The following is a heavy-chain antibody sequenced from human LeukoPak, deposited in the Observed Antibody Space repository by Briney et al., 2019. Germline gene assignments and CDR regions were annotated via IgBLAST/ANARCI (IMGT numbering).Heavy chain of an antibody. Sequence: PGRSLRLSCAASGFTFDDYAMHWVRQAPGKGLEWVSSISSSSSYIYYADSVKGRFTISRDNAKNSLYLQMNSLRAEDTAVYYCARDESYSYGHDYWGQGTLVTVSS. CDR1: GFTFDDYA. CDR3: ARDESYSYGHDY. J-gene: IGHJ4*02. CDR2: ISSSSSYI. V-gene: IGHV3-21*01. D-gene: IGHD5-18*01.